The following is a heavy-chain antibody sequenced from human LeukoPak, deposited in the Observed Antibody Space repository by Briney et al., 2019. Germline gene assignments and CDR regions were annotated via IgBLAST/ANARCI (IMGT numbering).Heavy chain of an antibody. J-gene: IGHJ4*02. D-gene: IGHD6-13*01. CDR1: GVSISSYY. V-gene: IGHV4-59*01. CDR2: IDYSRSI. Sequence: SETLSLTCTVSGVSISSYYWNWIRQPPGKGLEWIGYIDYSRSIYYNPSLKSRLTISIDTSKNQCSLKLSSVTAADTAVYYCARGNNSWYFDYWGQGTLVTVSS. CDR3: ARGNNSWYFDY.